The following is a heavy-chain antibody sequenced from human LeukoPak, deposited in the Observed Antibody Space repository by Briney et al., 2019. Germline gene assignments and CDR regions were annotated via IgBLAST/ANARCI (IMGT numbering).Heavy chain of an antibody. Sequence: PGGSLRLSCAASGFTISSYWMNWVRQAPGKGLEWVANIKQDGSEKKYVDSVKGRFTISRDNSKNTLYLQMNSLRAEDTAVYYCAKEPGDYWGQGTLVTVSS. CDR3: AKEPGDY. V-gene: IGHV3-7*01. J-gene: IGHJ4*02. CDR1: GFTISSYW. CDR2: IKQDGSEK.